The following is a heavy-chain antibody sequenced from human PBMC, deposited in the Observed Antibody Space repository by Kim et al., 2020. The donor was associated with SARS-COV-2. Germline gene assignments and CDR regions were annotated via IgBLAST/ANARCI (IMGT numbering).Heavy chain of an antibody. CDR3: AREEVRGYVFDY. J-gene: IGHJ4*02. CDR1: GGTFSSYA. V-gene: IGHV1-69*13. CDR2: IIPIFGTA. D-gene: IGHD5-12*01. Sequence: SVKVSCKASGGTFSSYAISWVRQAPGQGLEWMGGIIPIFGTANYAQKFQGRVTITADESTSTAYMELSSLRSEDTAVYYCAREEVRGYVFDYWGQGTLVTVSS.